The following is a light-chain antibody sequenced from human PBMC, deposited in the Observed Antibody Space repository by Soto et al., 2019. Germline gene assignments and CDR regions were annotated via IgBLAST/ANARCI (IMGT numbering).Light chain of an antibody. CDR3: QQYFEWHPMT. Sequence: VMTQSPATLSVSPGERATLSCWASETVATNLAWYQQKPGQAPRLLISGASTRAAGISDRFRGSGSGTEFTLTISSLRSEDSAISYCQQYFEWHPMTFGQGTKVEI. V-gene: IGKV3-15*01. J-gene: IGKJ1*01. CDR1: ETVATN. CDR2: GAS.